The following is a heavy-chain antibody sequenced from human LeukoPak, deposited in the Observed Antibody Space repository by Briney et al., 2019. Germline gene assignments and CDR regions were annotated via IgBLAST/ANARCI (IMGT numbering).Heavy chain of an antibody. J-gene: IGHJ5*02. CDR3: ARHGLELNWLDP. Sequence: PGGSLRLSCAASGFTFSDYYMSWIRQAPGKGLEWVSYISSSSSYTNYADSVKGRFTISRDNAKNSLYLQMNSLRAEDTAVYYCARHGLELNWLDPWGQGTLVTVSS. CDR1: GFTFSDYY. D-gene: IGHD1-7*01. CDR2: ISSSSSYT. V-gene: IGHV3-11*06.